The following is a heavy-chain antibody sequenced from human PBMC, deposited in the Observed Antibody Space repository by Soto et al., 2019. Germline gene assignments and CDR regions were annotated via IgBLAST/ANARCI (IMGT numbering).Heavy chain of an antibody. D-gene: IGHD5-18*01. Sequence: GGSLRLSCAASGLTFTSYSMNWVRQAPGKWLEWVSFIISSSSTIYYAGSVKGRFTISRYNAKNSLYLQVNSLRDEDTAVYYCARDRGYTYGFDFWGQGALVTVSS. J-gene: IGHJ4*02. CDR2: IISSSSTI. CDR1: GLTFTSYS. V-gene: IGHV3-48*02. CDR3: ARDRGYTYGFDF.